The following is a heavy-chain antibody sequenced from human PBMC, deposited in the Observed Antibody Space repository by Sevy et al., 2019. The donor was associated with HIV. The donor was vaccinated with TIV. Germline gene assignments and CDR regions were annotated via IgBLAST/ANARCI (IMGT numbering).Heavy chain of an antibody. D-gene: IGHD2-8*01. CDR1: GFTFSNAW. J-gene: IGHJ4*02. CDR2: IKSKTEGGTT. Sequence: GESLKISCAASGFTFSNAWMSWVRQAPGKGLEWVGRIKSKTEGGTTDYSAPVKGRFTISRDDSKTTLYLQMNSLKTEDTAVYYCTTHRCTNGVCYNLLDYWGQGTLVTVSS. V-gene: IGHV3-15*01. CDR3: TTHRCTNGVCYNLLDY.